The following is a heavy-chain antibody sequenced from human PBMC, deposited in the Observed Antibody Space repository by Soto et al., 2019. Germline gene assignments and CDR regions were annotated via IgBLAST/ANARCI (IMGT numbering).Heavy chain of an antibody. CDR2: ITGSSNYI. J-gene: IGHJ4*02. Sequence: EVQLVQSGGGLVKPGGSLRLSCAASGFPFSSHSMNWVRQAPGKGLEWVSSITGSSNYIHYADSVKGRFTISRDNARGAVYREVSTLSVGDTAVESCARDLNFYASGSGVAFWGQGTLVTVSS. V-gene: IGHV3-21*06. CDR1: GFPFSSHS. CDR3: ARDLNFYASGSGVAF. D-gene: IGHD3-10*01.